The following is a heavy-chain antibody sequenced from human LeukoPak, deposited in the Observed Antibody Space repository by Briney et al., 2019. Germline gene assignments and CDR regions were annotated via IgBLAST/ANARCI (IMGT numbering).Heavy chain of an antibody. V-gene: IGHV4-39*01. J-gene: IGHJ4*02. CDR1: GGPISSSYYY. Sequence: PSETLSLTCTVSGGPISSSYYYWGWIRQPPGEGLEWIGNIYYAGSTYDNPSLKSRITMSVDTSKNQFSLRLSSVTAADTAVYYCASLYCSGGSCYPRYWGQGTLVAVSS. CDR3: ASLYCSGGSCYPRY. CDR2: IYYAGST. D-gene: IGHD2-15*01.